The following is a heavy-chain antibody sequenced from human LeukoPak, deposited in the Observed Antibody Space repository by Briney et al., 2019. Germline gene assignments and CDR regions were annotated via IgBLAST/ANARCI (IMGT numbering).Heavy chain of an antibody. CDR2: ISSSSSYI. Sequence: GGSLRLSCAASGFTFSSYSMNWVRQAPGKGLEWVSSISSSSSYIYYADSVKGRFTISRDNAKNSLYLQMNSLRAEDTAVYYCARAHAPFTIFGVVTNDYWGQGTLVTVSS. D-gene: IGHD3-3*01. CDR1: GFTFSSYS. CDR3: ARAHAPFTIFGVVTNDY. V-gene: IGHV3-21*01. J-gene: IGHJ4*02.